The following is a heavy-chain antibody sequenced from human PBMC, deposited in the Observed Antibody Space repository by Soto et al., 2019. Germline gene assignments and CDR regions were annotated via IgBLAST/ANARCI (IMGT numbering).Heavy chain of an antibody. CDR1: GGSVNSDEDY. V-gene: IGHV4-30-4*02. Sequence: SETLSLTCTVSGGSVNSDEDYWTWILKSPGKGLEWIGYISNSGSTGYNPSLKTRLSMSVDRSKNQFTLRLTSVTAADTAVYFCATESGSTYGYFDHWGQGTQVTVSS. D-gene: IGHD5-18*01. CDR2: ISNSGST. CDR3: ATESGSTYGYFDH. J-gene: IGHJ4*02.